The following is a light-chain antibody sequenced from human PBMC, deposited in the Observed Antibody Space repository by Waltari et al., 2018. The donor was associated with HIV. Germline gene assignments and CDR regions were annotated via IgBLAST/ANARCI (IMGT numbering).Light chain of an antibody. V-gene: IGKV1-5*03. CDR2: KAS. CDR3: QQYNTYPLT. J-gene: IGKJ3*01. Sequence: DIQMTQSPSTLPASAGDRVTITCWASQSIGNWLAWYQHKPGKAPKVVIYKASSLESGVPSRFRGSGSGTEFTLTISSLQPDDFATYYCQQYNTYPLTFGPGTKVDIK. CDR1: QSIGNW.